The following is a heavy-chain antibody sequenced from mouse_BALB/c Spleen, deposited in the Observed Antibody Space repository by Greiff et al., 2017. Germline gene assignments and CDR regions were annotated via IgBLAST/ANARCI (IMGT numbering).Heavy chain of an antibody. Sequence: EVKLMESGGGLVKPGGSLKLSCAASGFTFSSYAMSWVRQSPEKRLEWVAEISSGGSYTYYPDTVTGRFTISRDNAKITLYLEMSSLRSEDTAMYYCAKNNWDGFAYWGQGTLVTVSA. CDR1: GFTFSSYA. CDR2: ISSGGSYT. D-gene: IGHD4-1*01. CDR3: AKNNWDGFAY. V-gene: IGHV5-9-4*01. J-gene: IGHJ3*01.